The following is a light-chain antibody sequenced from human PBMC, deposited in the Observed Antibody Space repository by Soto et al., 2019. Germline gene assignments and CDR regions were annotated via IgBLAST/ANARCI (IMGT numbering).Light chain of an antibody. Sequence: DIQMTQSPSTLSASVGDRVTITCRASQSISSWLAWYQQKPGKAPKLLIYKASSLESGVPSRFSGSGSGTEFTLTISSLQPDDVATYYCQHYNSYSITFGHGTRLEIK. CDR3: QHYNSYSIT. J-gene: IGKJ5*01. CDR2: KAS. CDR1: QSISSW. V-gene: IGKV1-5*03.